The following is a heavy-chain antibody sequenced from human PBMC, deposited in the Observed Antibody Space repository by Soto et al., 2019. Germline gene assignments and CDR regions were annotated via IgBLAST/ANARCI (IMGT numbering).Heavy chain of an antibody. Sequence: PSETLSLTCSVSGGSISSSSYYWRWIRQPPGKGLEWIGSIYYSGSTYYNPSLKSRVTISVDTSKNQFSLKLSSVTAADTAVYYCARHTPAICNSDHWGQGTLVTVSS. CDR2: IYYSGST. D-gene: IGHD2-15*01. J-gene: IGHJ4*02. V-gene: IGHV4-39*01. CDR1: GGSISSSSYY. CDR3: ARHTPAICNSDH.